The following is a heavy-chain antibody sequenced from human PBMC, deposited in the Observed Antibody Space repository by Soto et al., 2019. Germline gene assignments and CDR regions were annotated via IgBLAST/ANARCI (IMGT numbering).Heavy chain of an antibody. V-gene: IGHV4-39*01. J-gene: IGHJ4*02. CDR3: ARLTNYDYFWGSYRPINLYYFDY. CDR1: GGSISSSSYY. Sequence: QLQLQESGPGLVKPSETLSLTCTVSGGSISSSSYYWGWIRQPPGKGLEWIGSIYYSGSTYYNPSLKSRVTLSVDTSMNQFSLMLISVTSADTAVYYCARLTNYDYFWGSYRPINLYYFDYWGQGTLVTVSS. D-gene: IGHD3-16*02. CDR2: IYYSGST.